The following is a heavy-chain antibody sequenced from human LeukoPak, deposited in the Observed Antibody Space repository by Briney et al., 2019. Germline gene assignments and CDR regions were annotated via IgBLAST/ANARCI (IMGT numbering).Heavy chain of an antibody. CDR1: GASISGGTYY. V-gene: IGHV4-39*01. J-gene: IGHJ4*02. D-gene: IGHD4-17*01. Sequence: PSETLSLTCSVSGASISGGTYYWGWIRQPPGKGLEWIGSIYYTGSTYDNPSLKSLVTISVDTSKNQFSLKLSSVTAADTAVYYCVARGGDGDYDLRDYWGQGTLVTVSS. CDR3: VARGGDGDYDLRDY. CDR2: IYYTGST.